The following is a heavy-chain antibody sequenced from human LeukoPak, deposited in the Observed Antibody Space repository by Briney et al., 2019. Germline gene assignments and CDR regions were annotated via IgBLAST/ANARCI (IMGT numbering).Heavy chain of an antibody. V-gene: IGHV3-74*01. D-gene: IGHD6-6*01. J-gene: IGHJ4*02. CDR3: ARDFVEFDY. Sequence: GGSLRLSCAAPGFTFTSFWMHWVRQVPGKGLVWVSRINRDGSTTTYADSVKGRFTISRDNAKNMLYLQMNSLRADDTAVYYCARDFVEFDYWGQGTLVTVSS. CDR2: INRDGSTT. CDR1: GFTFTSFW.